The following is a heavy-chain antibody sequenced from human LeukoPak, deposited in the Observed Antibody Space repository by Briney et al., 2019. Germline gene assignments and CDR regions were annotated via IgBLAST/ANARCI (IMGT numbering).Heavy chain of an antibody. CDR1: GFTFSSYS. CDR2: ISSSSSYI. J-gene: IGHJ4*02. V-gene: IGHV3-21*04. CDR3: ARDGIVATSYFDY. D-gene: IGHD5-12*01. Sequence: GGSLRLSCAASGFTFSSYSMNWVRQAPGKGLEWVSSISSSSSYIYYADSVKGRFTISRDNSKNTLYLQMNSLRAEDTAVYYCARDGIVATSYFDYWGQGTLVTVSS.